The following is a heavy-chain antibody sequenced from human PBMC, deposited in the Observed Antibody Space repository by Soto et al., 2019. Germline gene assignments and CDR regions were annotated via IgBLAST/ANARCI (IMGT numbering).Heavy chain of an antibody. D-gene: IGHD3-10*01. V-gene: IGHV1-2*04. CDR1: GYTFTGYY. J-gene: IGHJ4*02. Sequence: GASLKVSCKTAGYTFTGYYMHCGRQTHGQGVEWMGWINPNSVGKNYAQNFQGWVTMTRDTSISTAYMELSSLRSEDTAVYYCARGGVFFFAAPTNPFDYWGQGTLVTVSS. CDR2: INPNSVGK. CDR3: ARGGVFFFAAPTNPFDY.